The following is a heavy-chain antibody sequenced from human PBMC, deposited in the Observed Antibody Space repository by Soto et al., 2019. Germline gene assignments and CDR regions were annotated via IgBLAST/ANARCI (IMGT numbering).Heavy chain of an antibody. CDR1: GFTFSSYG. CDR3: AKDKVPVVVTAPFDY. J-gene: IGHJ4*02. CDR2: ISYDGSNK. Sequence: QVQLVESGGGVVQPGRSLRLSCAASGFTFSSYGMHWVRQAPGKGLEWVAVISYDGSNKYYADSVKGRFTVSRANSKNTLYLQMNSLRAEDTAVYYCAKDKVPVVVTAPFDYWGQGTLVTVSS. V-gene: IGHV3-30*18. D-gene: IGHD2-21*02.